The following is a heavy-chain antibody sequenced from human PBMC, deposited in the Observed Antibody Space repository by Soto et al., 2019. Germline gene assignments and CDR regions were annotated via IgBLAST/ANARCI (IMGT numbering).Heavy chain of an antibody. J-gene: IGHJ4*02. V-gene: IGHV4-59*08. CDR3: ARPRYGGNSFYFDY. CDR1: GGSISSYY. CDR2: IYYSGST. D-gene: IGHD4-17*01. Sequence: SETLSLTCTVSGGSISSYYWSWIRQPPGKGLEWIGYIYYSGSTNYNPSLKSRVTISVDTSKNQFSLKLSSVTAADTAVYYCARPRYGGNSFYFDYWGQGTLVTVSS.